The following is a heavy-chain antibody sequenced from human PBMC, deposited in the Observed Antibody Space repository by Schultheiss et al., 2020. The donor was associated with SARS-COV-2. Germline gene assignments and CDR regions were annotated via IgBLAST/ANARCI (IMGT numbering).Heavy chain of an antibody. V-gene: IGHV4-59*08. Sequence: SQTLSLTCTVSGGSISSYYWSWIRQPPGKGLEWIGYIYYSGSTNYNPSLKSRVTISVDTSKNQFSLKLSSVTAADKAVYYCARLTYYDFWSGYYPHYYYYYYMDVWGKGTTVTVSS. CDR1: GGSISSYY. CDR3: ARLTYYDFWSGYYPHYYYYYYMDV. CDR2: IYYSGST. D-gene: IGHD3-3*01. J-gene: IGHJ6*03.